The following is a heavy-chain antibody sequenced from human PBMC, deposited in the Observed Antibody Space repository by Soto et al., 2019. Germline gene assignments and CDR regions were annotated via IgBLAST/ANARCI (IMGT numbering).Heavy chain of an antibody. V-gene: IGHV3-30*03. CDR3: ARDSDNGGDSLLYYGMDV. D-gene: IGHD2-21*02. CDR2: ISYDGGSA. Sequence: GGSLRLSCAASKFNFGDFGMHWVRQVPGKGLEWLAVISYDGGSAYYVDSLKGRFTISRDNSKNTLFLLMDSLRAEDTAVYYCARDSDNGGDSLLYYGMDVWGQGTTVTVSS. CDR1: KFNFGDFG. J-gene: IGHJ6*02.